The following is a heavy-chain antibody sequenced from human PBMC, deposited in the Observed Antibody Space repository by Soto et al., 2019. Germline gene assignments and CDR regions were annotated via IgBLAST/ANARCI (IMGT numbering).Heavy chain of an antibody. CDR3: ARQIYDSDTGPNCKYYFDX. V-gene: IGHV5-10-1*01. D-gene: IGHD3-22*01. CDR1: GYSFAGYW. J-gene: IGHJ4*02. CDR2: IDPSDSQT. Sequence: GEALKISCKGSGYSFAGYWITWVRQKPGKGLEWMGRIDPSDSQTYYSPSFRGHVTISVTKSITTVFLQWSSLRDSDTAMYYCARQIYDSDTGPNCKYYFDXWGQGTPVTVSX.